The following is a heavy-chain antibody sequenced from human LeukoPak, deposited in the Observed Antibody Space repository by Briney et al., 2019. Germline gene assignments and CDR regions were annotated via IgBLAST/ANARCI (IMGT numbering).Heavy chain of an antibody. CDR2: ISYDGSNK. V-gene: IGHV3-30*18. J-gene: IGHJ6*04. Sequence: GGSLRLSCAASGFTFSSYGMHWVRQAPGRGLEWVAVISYDGSNKYYADSVKGRFTISRDNSKNTLYLRMNSLRAEDTAVYYCAKALHPSWRYYYGMDVWGKGTTVTVSS. D-gene: IGHD6-6*01. CDR1: GFTFSSYG. CDR3: AKALHPSWRYYYGMDV.